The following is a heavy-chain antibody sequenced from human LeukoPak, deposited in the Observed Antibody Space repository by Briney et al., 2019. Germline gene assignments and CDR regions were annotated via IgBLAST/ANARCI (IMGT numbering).Heavy chain of an antibody. CDR3: ASFNYDFWTH. CDR2: IYYSGST. D-gene: IGHD3-3*01. V-gene: IGHV4-59*01. Sequence: SSETLSLTCTVSGGSISSYYWSWIRQPPGKGLEWIGYIYYSGSTNYNPSLKSRVTISVDTSKNQFSLKLSSVTAADTAVYYCASFNYDFWTHWGQGTLVTVSS. CDR1: GGSISSYY. J-gene: IGHJ4*02.